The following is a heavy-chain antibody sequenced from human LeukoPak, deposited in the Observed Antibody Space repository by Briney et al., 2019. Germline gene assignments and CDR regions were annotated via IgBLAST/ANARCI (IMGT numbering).Heavy chain of an antibody. CDR1: GGSISSGGYS. CDR3: ARALNYYGSGSYYNYFDY. D-gene: IGHD3-10*01. Sequence: PSETLSLTCAVSGGSISSGGYSWSWIRQPPGKGLEWIGYIYHSGSTYYNPSLKSRVTISVDRSKNQFSLKLSSVTAADMAVYYCARALNYYGSGSYYNYFDYWGQGTLVTVSS. V-gene: IGHV4-30-2*01. J-gene: IGHJ4*02. CDR2: IYHSGST.